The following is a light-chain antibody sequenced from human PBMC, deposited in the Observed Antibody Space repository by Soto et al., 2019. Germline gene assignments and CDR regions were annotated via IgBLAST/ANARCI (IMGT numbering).Light chain of an antibody. CDR3: QKYNSAPPWT. CDR1: QGISNY. CDR2: AAS. Sequence: DIQMTQSPSSLSASVGDRVTITCRASQGISNYLAWYQQKPGKVPKLLIYAASTLQSGVPSRFSGSGSATDFNLTISSLQPEDVATYYGQKYNSAPPWTFGHGTKVEIK. V-gene: IGKV1-27*01. J-gene: IGKJ1*01.